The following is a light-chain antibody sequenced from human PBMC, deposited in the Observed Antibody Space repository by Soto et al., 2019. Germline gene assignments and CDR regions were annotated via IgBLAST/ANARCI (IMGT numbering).Light chain of an antibody. Sequence: ETLMTQSPVTVSVSPGERVTLSCRASESVSSNLAWYQQKPGQAPRLLIYGSSTRATVTPARFSGSGSGTDFTLIINSLQSEDFALYYCQQYYTWPLTFGQGTKVEIK. V-gene: IGKV3D-15*01. CDR3: QQYYTWPLT. CDR1: ESVSSN. J-gene: IGKJ1*01. CDR2: GSS.